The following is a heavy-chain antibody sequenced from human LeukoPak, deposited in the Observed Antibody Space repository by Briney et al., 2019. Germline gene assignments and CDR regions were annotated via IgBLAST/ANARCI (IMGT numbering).Heavy chain of an antibody. J-gene: IGHJ5*02. V-gene: IGHV4-4*07. CDR3: ARVYYYDSSGYYWFDP. CDR2: MSASGST. Sequence: SETLSLTCSVSGGSISLYYWSWIRQPAGRGLEWIGRMSASGSTNYSPSLKSRVTMSVDTSKNQFSLLLNSVTAADTAVYYCARVYYYDSSGYYWFDPWGQGTLVTVSS. CDR1: GGSISLYY. D-gene: IGHD3-22*01.